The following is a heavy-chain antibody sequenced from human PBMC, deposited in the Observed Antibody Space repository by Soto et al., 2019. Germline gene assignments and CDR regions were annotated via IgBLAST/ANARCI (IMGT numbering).Heavy chain of an antibody. V-gene: IGHV4-39*01. CDR3: ARQDYYDSSGYYGEVDWFDP. Sequence: SETLSLTCTVSGGSVSSSSYYWGWIRQPPGEGLEWIGSIYYSGSTYYNPSLKSRVTISVDTSKNQFSLKLSSVTAADTAVYYCARQDYYDSSGYYGEVDWFDPWGQGTLVTVSS. CDR2: IYYSGST. D-gene: IGHD3-22*01. CDR1: GGSVSSSSYY. J-gene: IGHJ5*02.